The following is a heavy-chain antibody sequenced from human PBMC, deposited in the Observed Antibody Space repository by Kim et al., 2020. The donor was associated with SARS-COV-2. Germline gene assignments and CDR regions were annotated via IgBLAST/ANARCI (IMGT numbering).Heavy chain of an antibody. CDR2: INAGNGNT. J-gene: IGHJ3*02. CDR1: GYTFTSYA. D-gene: IGHD1-26*01. CDR3: ASIVGATAAFDI. V-gene: IGHV1-3*01. Sequence: ASVKVSCKASGYTFTSYAMHWVRQAPGQRLEWMGWINAGNGNTKYSQKFQGRVTITRDTSASTAYMELSSLRSEDTAVYYCASIVGATAAFDIWGQGTMVTVSS.